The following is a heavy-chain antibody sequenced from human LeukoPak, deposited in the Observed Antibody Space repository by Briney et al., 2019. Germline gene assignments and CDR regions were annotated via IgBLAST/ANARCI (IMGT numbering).Heavy chain of an antibody. CDR2: FDPEDGET. CDR3: AKEKQQLVPGYYYYYYRDV. J-gene: IGHJ6*03. V-gene: IGHV1-24*01. CDR1: GYTLTELS. D-gene: IGHD6-13*01. Sequence: ASVKVSCKVSGYTLTELSMHWVRQAPGKGLEWMGGFDPEDGETIYAQKFQGRVTMTEDTSTDTAYMELSSLRSEDTAVYYCAKEKQQLVPGYYYYYYRDVWGKGTRVTSP.